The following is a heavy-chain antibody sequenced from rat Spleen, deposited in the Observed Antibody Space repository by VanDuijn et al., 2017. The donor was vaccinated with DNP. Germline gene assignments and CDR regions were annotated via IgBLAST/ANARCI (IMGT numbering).Heavy chain of an antibody. Sequence: EVQLVETGGGLVQPGRSLKLSCVASGFTFSSYWMYWIRQAPGKGLEWVASIKTDGGSTYYSDSVKGRFTISRDNAENTVYLQMNSLRSEDTATYYCARGSTSIYWYFDFWGPGTMVTVSS. J-gene: IGHJ1*01. V-gene: IGHV5-58*01. D-gene: IGHD3-1*01. CDR3: ARGSTSIYWYFDF. CDR1: GFTFSSYW. CDR2: IKTDGGST.